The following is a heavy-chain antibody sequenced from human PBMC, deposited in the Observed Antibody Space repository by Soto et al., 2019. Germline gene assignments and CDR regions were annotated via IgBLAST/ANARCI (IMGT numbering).Heavy chain of an antibody. CDR3: AKGKPGVILAVPLDC. J-gene: IGHJ4*02. Sequence: GGSLRLSCAVYGFTLSSYAMNWVRQAPGKGLEWVSGISGSDDSTRYADSAKGRFTISRDNSKNTLYLQMNSLRVEDTAVYYCAKGKPGVILAVPLDCWGQGSLVTVSS. D-gene: IGHD2-2*01. CDR1: GFTLSSYA. V-gene: IGHV3-23*01. CDR2: ISGSDDST.